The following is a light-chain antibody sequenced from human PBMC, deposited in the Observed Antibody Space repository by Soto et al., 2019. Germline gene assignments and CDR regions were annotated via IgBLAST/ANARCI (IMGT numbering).Light chain of an antibody. CDR2: DAS. J-gene: IGKJ5*01. CDR3: QQRAGWPTT. V-gene: IGKV3-11*01. Sequence: ELVLTQSPGTRPLSPGERATLSCRASQSVRIHLAWYQQKPGKAHRLLIFDASNRAAGIPAMFSGSGSGAEFSLTISSLEPEDFAVYYCQQRAGWPTTFGQGTRLEIK. CDR1: QSVRIH.